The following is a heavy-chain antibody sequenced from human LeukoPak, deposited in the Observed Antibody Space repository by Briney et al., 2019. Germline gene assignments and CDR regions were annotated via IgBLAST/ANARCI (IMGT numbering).Heavy chain of an antibody. CDR1: GFTFSSYA. D-gene: IGHD2-2*01. J-gene: IGHJ4*02. Sequence: GGSLRLSCAASGFTFSSYAMHWVRQAPGKGLEWMAVISYDGSNKYYADSVKGRFTISRDNSKNTLYLQMNSLRAEDTAVYYCARAHRYCSSTSCYPGYWGQGTLVTVSS. CDR3: ARAHRYCSSTSCYPGY. V-gene: IGHV3-30-3*01. CDR2: ISYDGSNK.